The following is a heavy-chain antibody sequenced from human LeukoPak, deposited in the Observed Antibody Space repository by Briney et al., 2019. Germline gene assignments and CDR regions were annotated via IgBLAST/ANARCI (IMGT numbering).Heavy chain of an antibody. Sequence: SETLSLTCSVSGGSISSYYWSWIRQPPGKGLEWIGYIYYSGSTYYNPSLKSRVTISVDTSKNQFSLKLSSVTAADTAVYYCARHDYSVGDFDYWGQGTLVTVSS. V-gene: IGHV4-59*04. J-gene: IGHJ4*02. CDR3: ARHDYSVGDFDY. CDR2: IYYSGST. D-gene: IGHD2-15*01. CDR1: GGSISSYY.